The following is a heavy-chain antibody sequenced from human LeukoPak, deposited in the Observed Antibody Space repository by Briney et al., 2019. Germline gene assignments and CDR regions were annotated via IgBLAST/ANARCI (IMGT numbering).Heavy chain of an antibody. CDR2: IYYSGST. CDR1: GGSISSSNW. J-gene: IGHJ6*02. Sequence: PSETLSLTCAVSGGSISSSNWWSWVRQFPGKGLEWIGYIYYSGSTYYNPSLKSRVTISVDTSKNQFSLKLSSVTAADTAVYYCARVDTAMVTDYGMDVWGQGTTVTVSS. CDR3: ARVDTAMVTDYGMDV. D-gene: IGHD5-18*01. V-gene: IGHV4-4*02.